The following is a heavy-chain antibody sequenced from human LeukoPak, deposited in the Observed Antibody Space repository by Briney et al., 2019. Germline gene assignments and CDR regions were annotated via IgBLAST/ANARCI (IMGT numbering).Heavy chain of an antibody. D-gene: IGHD1-26*01. Sequence: HPGGSLRLSCAASGFTFSSYGMSWVRQAPGKGLEWVSAISGNGGSTYYADSVKGRFAISRDNSKNTLYLQMNSLRAEDTAVYYCAKGDTTWELPHDYWGQGTLVTVSS. CDR2: ISGNGGST. CDR3: AKGDTTWELPHDY. CDR1: GFTFSSYG. J-gene: IGHJ4*02. V-gene: IGHV3-23*01.